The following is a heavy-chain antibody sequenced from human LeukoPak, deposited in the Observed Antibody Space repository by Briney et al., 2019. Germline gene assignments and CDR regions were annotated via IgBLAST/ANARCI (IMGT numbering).Heavy chain of an antibody. CDR1: GFTFSSYA. V-gene: IGHV3-30*04. J-gene: IGHJ4*02. CDR2: ISYDGSNK. CDR3: AKDLYGEAPQVFDY. Sequence: PGGSLRLSCAASGFTFSSYAMHWVRQAPGKGLEWVAVISYDGSNKYYADSVKGRFTISRDNSKNTLYLQMNSLRAEDTAVYYCAKDLYGEAPQVFDYWGQGTLVTVSS. D-gene: IGHD3-10*01.